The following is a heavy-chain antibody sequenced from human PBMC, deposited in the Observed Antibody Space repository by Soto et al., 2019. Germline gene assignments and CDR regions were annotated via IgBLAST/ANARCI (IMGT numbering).Heavy chain of an antibody. CDR1: AYTFTSYA. D-gene: IGHD6-13*01. CDR3: ARSRYSSSWSAPFGY. Sequence: ASVKVSCKPSAYTFTSYAMHWVRQAPGQRLEWMGWINAGNGNTKYSQKFQGRVTITRDTSASTAYMELSSLRSEDTAVYYCARSRYSSSWSAPFGYWGQGNLVTVS. J-gene: IGHJ4*02. CDR2: INAGNGNT. V-gene: IGHV1-3*01.